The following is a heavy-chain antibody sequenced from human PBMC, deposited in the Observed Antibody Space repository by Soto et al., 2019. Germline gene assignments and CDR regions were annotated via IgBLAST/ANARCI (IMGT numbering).Heavy chain of an antibody. CDR1: GFTFSSYW. V-gene: IGHV3-7*03. CDR3: ARVGEVGILGAYFDY. Sequence: GESLKISCAASGFTFSSYWMSWVRQAPGKGLEWVANIKQDGSEKYYVDSVKGRFTISRDNAKNSLYLQMNSLRAEDTAVYYCARVGEVGILGAYFDYWGQGTLVTVSS. D-gene: IGHD3-10*01. CDR2: IKQDGSEK. J-gene: IGHJ4*02.